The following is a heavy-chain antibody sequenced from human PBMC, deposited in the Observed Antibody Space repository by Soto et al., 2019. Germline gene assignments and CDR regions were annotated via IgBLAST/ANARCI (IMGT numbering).Heavy chain of an antibody. D-gene: IGHD3-10*01. CDR3: ARDWPGSGSYYKHPPGIFDY. CDR1: GFSFSSYG. CDR2: IWYDGSNK. J-gene: IGHJ4*02. V-gene: IGHV3-33*08. Sequence: PGGSLRLSXAASGFSFSSYGMQWVRQAPGKGLEWVAVIWYDGSNKYYADSVKGRFTISRDNSKNTLYLQMNSLRAEDTAVYYCARDWPGSGSYYKHPPGIFDYWGQGTLVTVSS.